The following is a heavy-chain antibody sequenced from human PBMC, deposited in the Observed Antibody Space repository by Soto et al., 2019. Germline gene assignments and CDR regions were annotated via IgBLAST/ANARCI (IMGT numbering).Heavy chain of an antibody. D-gene: IGHD3-3*01. V-gene: IGHV4-59*01. CDR1: GGPISSYY. CDR2: IYYSGSA. CDR3: ARDGYDFYFDY. J-gene: IGHJ4*02. Sequence: QVQLQESGPGLVKPSETLSLTCTVSGGPISSYYWSWIRQPPGKGLEWIGYIYYSGSASYNPSLKXXVTISVDKSKNQFSLNLSSVTAADTAVYYCARDGYDFYFDYWGQGTLVTVSS.